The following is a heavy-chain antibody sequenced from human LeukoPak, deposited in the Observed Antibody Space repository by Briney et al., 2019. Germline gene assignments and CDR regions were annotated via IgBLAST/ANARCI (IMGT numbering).Heavy chain of an antibody. CDR3: AREVVKGAFDI. CDR1: GYTFTSYY. V-gene: IGHV1-46*01. CDR2: INPSGGST. J-gene: IGHJ3*02. Sequence: ASVKVSCKASGYTFTSYYMHWVRQAPGQGLEWMGIINPSGGSTNYAQKFQGRVTMTRDTSTSTVYMELSSLRSEDTAMYYCAREVVKGAFDIWGQGTMATVSS. D-gene: IGHD2-2*01.